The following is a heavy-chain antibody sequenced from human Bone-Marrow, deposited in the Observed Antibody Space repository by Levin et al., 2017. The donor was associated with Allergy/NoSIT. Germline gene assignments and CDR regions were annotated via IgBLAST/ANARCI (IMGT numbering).Heavy chain of an antibody. CDR1: GYDFSNSW. D-gene: IGHD3-10*01. V-gene: IGHV5-51*01. Sequence: PGGSLRLSCKGSGYDFSNSWIGWVRQLPGKGLEWMGIIYPGDSDTRYSPSFQGQVTMSVDNSISTAYLHWATLKAWDTDRYYCARYQIWFGDKSFDLWGQGTLVTVSS. CDR3: ARYQIWFGDKSFDL. J-gene: IGHJ4*02. CDR2: IYPGDSDT.